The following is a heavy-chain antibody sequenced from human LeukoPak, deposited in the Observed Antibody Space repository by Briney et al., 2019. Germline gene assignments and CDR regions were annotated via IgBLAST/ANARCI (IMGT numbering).Heavy chain of an antibody. CDR2: ISYDGSNK. J-gene: IGHJ4*02. Sequence: GGSLRLSCAASGFTFSSYAMHWVRQAPGKGLEWVAVISYDGSNKYYADSVKGRFTISRDNSKNTLYLQVNSLRAEDTAVYYCARDRDYYDSSGHFDYWGQGTLVTVSS. D-gene: IGHD3-22*01. V-gene: IGHV3-30-3*01. CDR1: GFTFSSYA. CDR3: ARDRDYYDSSGHFDY.